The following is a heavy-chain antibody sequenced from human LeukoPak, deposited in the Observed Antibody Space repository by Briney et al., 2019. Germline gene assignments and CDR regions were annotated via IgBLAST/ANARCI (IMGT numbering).Heavy chain of an antibody. Sequence: SVKVSCKASGGTFSSYAISWVRQAPGQGLEWMGGIIPIFGTANYAQKFQGRVTITTDESTSTAYMELSSLRSEDTAVYYCAATGGVAVAGSPFDYWGQGTLVTVSS. D-gene: IGHD6-19*01. CDR3: AATGGVAVAGSPFDY. CDR1: GGTFSSYA. CDR2: IIPIFGTA. V-gene: IGHV1-69*05. J-gene: IGHJ4*02.